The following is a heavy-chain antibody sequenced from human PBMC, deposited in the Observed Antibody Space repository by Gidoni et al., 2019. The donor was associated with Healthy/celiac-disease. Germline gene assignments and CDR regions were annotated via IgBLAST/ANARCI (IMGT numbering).Heavy chain of an antibody. V-gene: IGHV1-46*03. D-gene: IGHD3-22*01. CDR1: GYTFTSYY. J-gene: IGHJ3*02. CDR2: INPSGGST. Sequence: QVQLVQSGAEVKKPGASVKVSCKASGYTFTSYYMHWVRQAPGQGLEWMGIINPSGGSTSYAQKFQGRVTMTRDTSTSTVYMELSSLRSEDTAVYYCARASSLYYYDSSGYDPDAFDIWGQGTMVTVSS. CDR3: ARASSLYYYDSSGYDPDAFDI.